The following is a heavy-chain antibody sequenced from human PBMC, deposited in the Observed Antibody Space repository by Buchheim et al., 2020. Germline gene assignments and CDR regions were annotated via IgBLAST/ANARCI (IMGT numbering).Heavy chain of an antibody. CDR3: ARHDRCSGGSCYTGLRDFDY. V-gene: IGHV4-39*01. J-gene: IGHJ4*02. CDR2: IYYSGST. CDR1: GGSISSSSYY. Sequence: QLQLQESGPGLVKPSETLSLTCTVSGGSISSSSYYWGWIRQPPGKGLEWIGSIYYSGSTYYNPCLKSRVTISVDPSKTQFSLKLSSVTAADTAVYYCARHDRCSGGSCYTGLRDFDYWGQGTL. D-gene: IGHD2-15*01.